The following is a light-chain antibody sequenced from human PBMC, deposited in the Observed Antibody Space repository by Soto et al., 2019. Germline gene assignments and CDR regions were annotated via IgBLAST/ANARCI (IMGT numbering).Light chain of an antibody. J-gene: IGKJ1*01. CDR1: QDISMY. Sequence: DIQVNQSPSSLSASVGDRVTITCQASQDISMYLNWYQHKPGKAPKFLIYNASNLETGVPSRFSGSGSGTDFTFTISSLQPEDFATYYCQNFDSAPQTFGQGTKVDIK. V-gene: IGKV1-33*01. CDR2: NAS. CDR3: QNFDSAPQT.